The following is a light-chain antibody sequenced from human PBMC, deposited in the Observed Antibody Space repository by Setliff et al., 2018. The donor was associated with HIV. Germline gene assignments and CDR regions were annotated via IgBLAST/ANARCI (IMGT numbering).Light chain of an antibody. CDR2: EVN. CDR3: SSYAGSNIYV. J-gene: IGLJ1*01. Sequence: QSALTQPPSASGSPGQSVTISCTGTSGDVGGYNYVSWYQQHPGKAPKPMIYEVNQRPSGVPDRFSGSKSGDTASLTVSGLQAEDEADYFCSSYAGSNIYVFGTGTKVTVL. V-gene: IGLV2-8*01. CDR1: SGDVGGYNY.